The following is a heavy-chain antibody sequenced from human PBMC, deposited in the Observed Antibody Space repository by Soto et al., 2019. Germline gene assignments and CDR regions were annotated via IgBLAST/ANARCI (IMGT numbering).Heavy chain of an antibody. D-gene: IGHD3-16*01. CDR3: ARNGASYDYIWGSYRSWFDP. CDR1: GYTFTSYG. Sequence: GASVKVSCKASGYTFTSYGIIWVRQAPGQGLEWMGWISAYNGNTNYAQKLQGRVTMTTDTSTSTAYMELRSLRSDDTAVYYCARNGASYDYIWGSYRSWFDPWGQGTLVTVSS. J-gene: IGHJ5*02. CDR2: ISAYNGNT. V-gene: IGHV1-18*01.